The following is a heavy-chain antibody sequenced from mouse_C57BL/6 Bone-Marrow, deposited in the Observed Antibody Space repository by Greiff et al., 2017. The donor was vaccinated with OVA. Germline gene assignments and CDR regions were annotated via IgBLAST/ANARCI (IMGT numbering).Heavy chain of an antibody. CDR1: GYTFTSYW. J-gene: IGHJ4*01. CDR2: IYPGNSDT. Sequence: VQLQQSGTVLARPGASVKMSCKTSGYTFTSYWMHWVKQRPGQGLEWIGAIYPGNSDTSYNQKFKGKAKLTAVTSASTAYMELSRLTNEDSAVYYCTRDDGYYYYYAMDYWGQGTSVTVSS. D-gene: IGHD2-3*01. V-gene: IGHV1-5*01. CDR3: TRDDGYYYYYAMDY.